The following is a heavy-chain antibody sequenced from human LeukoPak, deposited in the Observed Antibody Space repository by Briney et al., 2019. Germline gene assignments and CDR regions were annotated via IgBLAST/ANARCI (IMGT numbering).Heavy chain of an antibody. Sequence: GASVKVSCKASGYTFTGYYMHWVRQAPGQGLEWMGWINPNSGGTNYAQKFQGRVTMTRDTSISTAYMELSRLRSDDTAVYYCARVSGYSSSWYPGDWFDPWGQGTLVTVSS. D-gene: IGHD6-13*01. J-gene: IGHJ5*02. V-gene: IGHV1-2*02. CDR2: INPNSGGT. CDR1: GYTFTGYY. CDR3: ARVSGYSSSWYPGDWFDP.